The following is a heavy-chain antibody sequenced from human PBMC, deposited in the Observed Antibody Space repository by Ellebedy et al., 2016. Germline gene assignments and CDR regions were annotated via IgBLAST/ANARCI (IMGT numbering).Heavy chain of an antibody. Sequence: ASAKVSCXASGYIFSGNYLHWVRQAPGQGLEWMGWINPKSGGTHCAQKFQGRVTVTRDTSITTAYMRLHSLISDDTSVYYCARDRAEGASSSGCDLWGQGTVVTVSS. CDR2: INPKSGGT. J-gene: IGHJ3*01. CDR1: GYIFSGNY. V-gene: IGHV1-2*02. CDR3: ARDRAEGASSSGCDL. D-gene: IGHD6-6*01.